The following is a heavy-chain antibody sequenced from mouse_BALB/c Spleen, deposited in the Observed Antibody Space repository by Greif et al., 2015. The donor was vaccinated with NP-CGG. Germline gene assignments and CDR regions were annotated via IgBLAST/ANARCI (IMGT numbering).Heavy chain of an antibody. CDR2: ISSGSSTI. J-gene: IGHJ2*01. Sequence: EVKLVESGGGLVQPGGSRKLSCAASGFTFSSFGMHWVRQAPEKGLEWVAYISSGSSTIYYADTVKGRFTISRDNPKNTLCLQMTRLRYEDTAMYYWARCNYLFDYWGQGTTLTVSS. D-gene: IGHD2-1*01. V-gene: IGHV5-17*02. CDR3: ARCNYLFDY. CDR1: GFTFSSFG.